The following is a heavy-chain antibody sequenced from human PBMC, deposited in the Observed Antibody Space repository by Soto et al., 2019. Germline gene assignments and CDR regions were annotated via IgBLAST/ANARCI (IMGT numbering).Heavy chain of an antibody. CDR1: GFTFSSYG. J-gene: IGHJ1*01. V-gene: IGHV3-30*18. Sequence: QVQLVESGGGVVQPGRSLRLSCAASGFTFSSYGMHWVRQAPGKGLEWVAVISYDGSNKYYADSVKGRFTISRYNSKNTMYLQMDSLRAEDTAVYYCAKGRGNSGYLQRWGLGTLVTVSS. CDR2: ISYDGSNK. CDR3: AKGRGNSGYLQR. D-gene: IGHD2-21*02.